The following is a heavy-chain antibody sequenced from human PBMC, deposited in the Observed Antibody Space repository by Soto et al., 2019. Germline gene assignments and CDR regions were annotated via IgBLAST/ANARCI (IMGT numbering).Heavy chain of an antibody. D-gene: IGHD2-21*02. CDR2: MNEYGSER. J-gene: IGHJ4*02. CDR1: GFIFSSYW. V-gene: IGHV3-7*05. Sequence: PGGSLRLSCSASGFIFSSYWMSWLRQAPGKGLEWVASMNEYGSERYYVDSVKGRITISRDNSKNTLYFQMNSLRAEDTAVYYRARVVTPFGYFDYWGQGTLVTVSS. CDR3: ARVVTPFGYFDY.